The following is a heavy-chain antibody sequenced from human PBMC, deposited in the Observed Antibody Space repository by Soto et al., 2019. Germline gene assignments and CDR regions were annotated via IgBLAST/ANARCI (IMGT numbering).Heavy chain of an antibody. CDR3: ANDYGDYRNDAFDI. D-gene: IGHD4-17*01. Sequence: SHTLFLTCAYYGGSYSDYFCRWFRQAPGKGLEWIWEIHHSGTTNYDPSLKSRVTISLDRSKNQFTLNLSSMTAAAAAVYYCANDYGDYRNDAFDIWSPGTRVS. CDR2: IHHSGTT. J-gene: IGHJ3*02. V-gene: IGHV4-34*01. CDR1: GGSYSDYF.